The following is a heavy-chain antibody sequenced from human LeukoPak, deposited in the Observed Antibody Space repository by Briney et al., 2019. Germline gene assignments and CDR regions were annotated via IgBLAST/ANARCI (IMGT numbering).Heavy chain of an antibody. J-gene: IGHJ4*02. CDR2: ISGSGGII. CDR1: GLTFSSST. Sequence: GGSLRLSCAASGLTFSSSTMSWVRQAPGKGLEWVSSISGSGGIIYYADSVKGRFTISRDNSKNTLFLQMNSLRAEDTAVYYCAKMAFDSSRYPYWGQGSLVTVSS. V-gene: IGHV3-23*01. CDR3: AKMAFDSSRYPY. D-gene: IGHD3-22*01.